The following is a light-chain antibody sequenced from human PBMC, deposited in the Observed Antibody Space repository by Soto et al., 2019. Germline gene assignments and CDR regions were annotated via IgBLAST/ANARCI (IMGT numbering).Light chain of an antibody. CDR2: GAS. V-gene: IGKV3-20*01. CDR3: QLYGTSPPLT. J-gene: IGKJ4*01. CDR1: QSVSRSY. Sequence: KQSPGALSLSKGERATISCRASQSVSRSYLAGYQQKTGQAPSIRMYGASNRSHGIPDRFSGSGSATDFTLTISRLEHADYAVYYCQLYGTSPPLTFGGGSKV.